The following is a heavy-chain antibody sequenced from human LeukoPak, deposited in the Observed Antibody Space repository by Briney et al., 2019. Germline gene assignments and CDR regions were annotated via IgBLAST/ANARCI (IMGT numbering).Heavy chain of an antibody. CDR1: GFTFSSYS. CDR2: ISSSSSTI. J-gene: IGHJ4*02. CDR3: ARDLAAAVDY. V-gene: IGHV3-48*01. Sequence: GGSLRLSCAASGFTFSSYSMNWVRQAPGKGLEWVSYISSSSSTIYYADSVKGRFTISRDNAKNSLYLQMNSLRAEDTAVYYCARDLAAAVDYWGQGTLVTVSS. D-gene: IGHD6-13*01.